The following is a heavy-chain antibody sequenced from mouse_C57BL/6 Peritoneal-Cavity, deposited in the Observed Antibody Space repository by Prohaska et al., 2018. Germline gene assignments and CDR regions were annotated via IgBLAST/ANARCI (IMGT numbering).Heavy chain of an antibody. J-gene: IGHJ1*03. V-gene: IGHV2-6-2*01. D-gene: IGHD1-1*01. CDR3: ARHYYGSSYWYFDV. CDR2: IWSDGRT. Sequence: ESDKNLVAPSQSLSITCTVSGFSLTSYGVHWVRQPPGKGLEWLVVIWSDGRTTYNSALKSRLSISKDNSKSQVFLKMNSLQTDDTAMYYCARHYYGSSYWYFDVWGTGTTVTVSS. CDR1: GFSLTSYG.